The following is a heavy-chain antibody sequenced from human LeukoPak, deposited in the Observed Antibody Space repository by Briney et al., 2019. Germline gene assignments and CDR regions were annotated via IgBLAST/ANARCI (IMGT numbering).Heavy chain of an antibody. V-gene: IGHV3-15*01. CDR2: IKSKTDGGTT. CDR1: GFTFSNAW. J-gene: IGHJ4*02. CDR3: TSNLYCSTSSCYTLDN. Sequence: GALRLSCAASGFTFSNAWMSWVRQAPGKGLEWVGRIKSKTDGGTTDYAAPVKGRFTISRDGSTNTVYLHMNSLKTEDTAVYFCTSNLYCSTSSCYTLDNWGQGTLVAVSP. D-gene: IGHD2-2*02.